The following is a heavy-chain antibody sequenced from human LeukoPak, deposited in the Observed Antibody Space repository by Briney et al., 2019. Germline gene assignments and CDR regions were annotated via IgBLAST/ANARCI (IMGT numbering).Heavy chain of an antibody. CDR3: AKAGEQQWLRMHFDN. J-gene: IGHJ4*02. V-gene: IGHV3-23*01. CDR2: ISGSGDGT. CDR1: AFTFSNYT. D-gene: IGHD5-18*01. Sequence: GGSLRLSCAASAFTFSNYTMNWVRQAPGKGLEWVSVISGSGDGTYYADSVKGRFTISRDNSKNTLYLQMKSLRAEDTAVYYCAKAGEQQWLRMHFDNWGQGTLVTVSS.